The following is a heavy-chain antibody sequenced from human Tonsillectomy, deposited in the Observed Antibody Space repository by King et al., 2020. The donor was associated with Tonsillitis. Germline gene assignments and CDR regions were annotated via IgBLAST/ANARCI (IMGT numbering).Heavy chain of an antibody. CDR3: ARRLYTAVDAFDI. CDR1: GYSFTTYW. CDR2: IYPGDSDT. J-gene: IGHJ3*02. Sequence: VQLVESGAEVKKPGESLKISCKGSGYSFTTYWIAWVRQMPGKGLEWMGIIYPGDSDTRYSPSFQGQVTISADKSISTAYLQWSSLKASDTAIYYCARRLYTAVDAFDIWGQGTMVTVSS. V-gene: IGHV5-51*01. D-gene: IGHD5-18*01.